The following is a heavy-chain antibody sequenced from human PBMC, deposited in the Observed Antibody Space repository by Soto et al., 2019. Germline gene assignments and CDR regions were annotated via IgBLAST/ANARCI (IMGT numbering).Heavy chain of an antibody. V-gene: IGHV3-21*01. CDR1: GFALSSYS. CDR2: TFNYAGRL. J-gene: IGHJ3*01. CDR3: AREEQYCGVRYCFRSAFAL. D-gene: IGHD2-21*01. Sequence: EVQLVESGGRLVKPGGSLRLSCAVSGFALSSYSIAWVRQAPGKGLEWVSFTFNYAGRLYYADSVKGRFAISRDDAKNSVYLQMNSLRAEDTAVYSCAREEQYCGVRYCFRSAFALWGQGTVVTVSS.